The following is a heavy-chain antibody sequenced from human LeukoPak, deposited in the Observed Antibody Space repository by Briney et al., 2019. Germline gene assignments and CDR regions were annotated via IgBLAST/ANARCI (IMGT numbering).Heavy chain of an antibody. D-gene: IGHD6-13*01. CDR1: GDSISLSFYY. V-gene: IGHV4-39*07. CDR2: IYYSGST. J-gene: IGHJ4*02. Sequence: PSETLSLTCSVSGDSISLSFYYWGWIRQPPGKGLEWIGSIYYSGSTYYNPSLKSRVTISEDTSKNQFSLKLSSVTAADTAVYYCARGASSRFEHWGQGTLVTVSS. CDR3: ARGASSRFEH.